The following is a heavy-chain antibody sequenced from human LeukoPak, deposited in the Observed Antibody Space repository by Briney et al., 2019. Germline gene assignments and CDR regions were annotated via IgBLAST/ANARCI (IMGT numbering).Heavy chain of an antibody. CDR2: IKQDGSEK. CDR3: AKAFRKMDAFDI. V-gene: IGHV3-7*03. CDR1: GFTFSNYW. J-gene: IGHJ3*02. Sequence: GGSLRLSCAASGFTFSNYWMSWVRQAPGKGLEWVASIKQDGSEKYYVDSVKGRFTISRDNSKNTLYLQMNSLRAEDTAVYYCAKAFRKMDAFDIWGQGTMVTVSS.